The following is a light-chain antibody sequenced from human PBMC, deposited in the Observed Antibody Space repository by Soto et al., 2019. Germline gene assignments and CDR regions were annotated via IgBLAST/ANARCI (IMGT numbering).Light chain of an antibody. CDR3: QQYGSSPSWT. CDR2: GAS. CDR1: QSVSSSY. V-gene: IGKV3-20*01. Sequence: EIVLTQSPGTLSLSPGERATLSCRASQSVSSSYLAWYQQKPGQAPRLLIYGASSRATVIPDRFSGSGSGTDFTLTISRLEPEDFAVYYCQQYGSSPSWTFVQGTKVEIK. J-gene: IGKJ1*01.